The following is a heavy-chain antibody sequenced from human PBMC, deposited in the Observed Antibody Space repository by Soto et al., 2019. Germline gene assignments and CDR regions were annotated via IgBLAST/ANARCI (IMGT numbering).Heavy chain of an antibody. J-gene: IGHJ4*02. CDR3: ARHPAGGYFDWL. Sequence: PSETLSLTCAVSGGSISSSNWWSWVRQPPGKGLEWIGEIYHSGSTNYNPSLKSRVSISLDTSKNQFSLKLNSVTAADTAVYYCARHPAGGYFDWLWGQGTLVTVSS. D-gene: IGHD3-9*01. CDR1: GGSISSSNW. V-gene: IGHV4-4*02. CDR2: IYHSGST.